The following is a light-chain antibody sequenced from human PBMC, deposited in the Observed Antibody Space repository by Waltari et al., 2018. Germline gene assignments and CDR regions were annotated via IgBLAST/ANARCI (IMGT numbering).Light chain of an antibody. Sequence: DIVMTQSPDSLTVSLGERATVHCKSSQSVLSSSNNKNSLAWYQQKPGQPPKLLIYWASTRGSGVPDRFSGSGSGTDFTLTISSLQAEDVAVYYCQQYYITPPTFGQGTKVEIK. CDR2: WAS. J-gene: IGKJ1*01. CDR1: QSVLSSSNNKNS. V-gene: IGKV4-1*01. CDR3: QQYYITPPT.